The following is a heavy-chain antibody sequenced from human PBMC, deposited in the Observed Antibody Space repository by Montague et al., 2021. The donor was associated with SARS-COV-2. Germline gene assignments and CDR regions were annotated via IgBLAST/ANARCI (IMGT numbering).Heavy chain of an antibody. V-gene: IGHV4-34*01. CDR1: GGSFIGYY. CDR3: ARWDPQTLTLIGLRGKSASDY. CDR2: INHSCTT. Sequence: SETLSLTCAAYGGSFIGYYWTWIRVSPCQGLELISDINHSCTTNYNFNPSVRSRVTISVDTSRSQFSLKLSSVTAADTGVYYCARWDPQTLTLIGLRGKSASDYWGQGTLVAVSS. D-gene: IGHD4-23*01. J-gene: IGHJ4*02.